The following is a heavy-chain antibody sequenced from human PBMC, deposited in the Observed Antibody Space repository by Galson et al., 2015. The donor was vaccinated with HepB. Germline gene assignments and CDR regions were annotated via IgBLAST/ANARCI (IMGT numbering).Heavy chain of an antibody. V-gene: IGHV4-30-4*01. CDR3: ARTTRRRLVTKESNWFDP. CDR1: GGSISSANFY. Sequence: LSLTCTVSGGSISSANFYWSWIRQSPGKGLEWIGYIQNSGSTYYNPSLKSRLSISVDVSKNQFSLKVNSLSAADTAVYYCARTTRRRLVTKESNWFDPWGQGTLVTVSS. D-gene: IGHD3-9*01. J-gene: IGHJ5*02. CDR2: IQNSGST.